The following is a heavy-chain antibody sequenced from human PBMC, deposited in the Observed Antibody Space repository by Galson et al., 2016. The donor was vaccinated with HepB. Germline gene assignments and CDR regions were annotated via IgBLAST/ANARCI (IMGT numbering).Heavy chain of an antibody. Sequence: SLRLSCAASGFTFSTYAMNWVRQAPGKGLEWVADISFSGDPTYYTDSVKGRFTISRDNSKKTLYLQMNSLRDEDTAVYYCAKDRRYNWKYGSAFDIWGQGTMVTVS. CDR3: AKDRRYNWKYGSAFDI. D-gene: IGHD1-7*01. CDR2: ISFSGDPT. V-gene: IGHV3-23*01. J-gene: IGHJ3*02. CDR1: GFTFSTYA.